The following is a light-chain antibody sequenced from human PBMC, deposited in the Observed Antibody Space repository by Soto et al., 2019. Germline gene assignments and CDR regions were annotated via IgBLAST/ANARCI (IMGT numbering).Light chain of an antibody. CDR1: SPNIGKGY. CDR2: NNN. CDR3: AAWDGSLNGWV. J-gene: IGLJ3*02. Sequence: QSVLTQPPSASGTPGQRVTISCSGSSPNIGKGYVYWYQQLPGTAPKLLIHNNNHRPSGVPDRFSGSKSGTSASLAISGIQSEDEADYYCAAWDGSLNGWVFGGGTKVTVL. V-gene: IGLV1-44*01.